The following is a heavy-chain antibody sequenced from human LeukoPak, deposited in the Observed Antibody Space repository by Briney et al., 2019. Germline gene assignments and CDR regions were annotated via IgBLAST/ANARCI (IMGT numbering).Heavy chain of an antibody. CDR3: ARDSMFDP. Sequence: GASVKVSCKASGYTFTSYGISWVRQAPGQGLEWMGGIIPIFGTANYAQKFQGRVTITADESTSTAYMELSSLRSEDTAVYYCARDSMFDPWGQGTLVTVSS. CDR1: GYTFTSYG. D-gene: IGHD2-2*01. V-gene: IGHV1-69*13. CDR2: IIPIFGTA. J-gene: IGHJ5*02.